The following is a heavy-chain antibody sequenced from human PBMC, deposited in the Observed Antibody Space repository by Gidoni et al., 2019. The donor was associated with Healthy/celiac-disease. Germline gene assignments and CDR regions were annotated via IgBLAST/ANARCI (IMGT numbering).Heavy chain of an antibody. J-gene: IGHJ4*02. Sequence: QLQLQESGPGLVKPSETLSLTCTVSGCSISSSSYYWGWIRQPPGKGLEWIGSIYYSGSTYYNPSLKSRVTISVDTSKNQFSLKLSSVTAADTAVYYCSAPAVTYYYDSSGPYLYWGQGTLVTVSS. V-gene: IGHV4-39*01. CDR1: GCSISSSSYY. CDR3: SAPAVTYYYDSSGPYLY. CDR2: IYYSGST. D-gene: IGHD3-22*01.